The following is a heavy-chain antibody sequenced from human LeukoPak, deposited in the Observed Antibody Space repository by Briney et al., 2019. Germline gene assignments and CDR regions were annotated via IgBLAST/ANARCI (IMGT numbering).Heavy chain of an antibody. D-gene: IGHD3-22*01. J-gene: IGHJ4*02. CDR1: GGTFSSYA. CDR2: IIPIFGTA. V-gene: IGHV1-69*01. Sequence: SVKVSCKASGGTFSSYAISWVRRAPGQGLEWMGGIIPIFGTANYAQKFQGRVTITADESTSTAYMELSSLRSEDTAVYYCARDLSYYYDSSGYYYFDYWGQGTLVTVSS. CDR3: ARDLSYYYDSSGYYYFDY.